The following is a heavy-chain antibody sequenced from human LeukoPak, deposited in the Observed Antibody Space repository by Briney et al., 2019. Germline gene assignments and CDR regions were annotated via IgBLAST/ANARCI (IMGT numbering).Heavy chain of an antibody. CDR3: ASGTGRSNYYMVRGAFDI. CDR2: INHSGST. J-gene: IGHJ3*02. D-gene: IGHD3-10*01. Sequence: SETLSFTCAVYGGSFSGYYWSWIRQPPGKGLEWIGEINHSGSTNYNPSLKSRVTISVDTSKNQFSLKLSSVTAADTAVYYCASGTGRSNYYMVRGAFDIWGQGTMVTVSS. CDR1: GGSFSGYY. V-gene: IGHV4-34*01.